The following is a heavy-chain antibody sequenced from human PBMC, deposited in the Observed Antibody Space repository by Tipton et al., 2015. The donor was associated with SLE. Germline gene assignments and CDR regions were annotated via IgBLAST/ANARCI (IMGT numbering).Heavy chain of an antibody. CDR1: GFTFDDYA. Sequence: SLRLSCAASGFTFDDYAMHWVRQAPGKGLEWVSGISWNSGSIGYADSVKGRFTISRDNAKNSLYLQMNSLRAEDTAVYYCTRDPLAAAGLFDYWGQGTLVTVSS. CDR2: ISWNSGSI. J-gene: IGHJ4*02. D-gene: IGHD6-13*01. CDR3: TRDPLAAAGLFDY. V-gene: IGHV3-9*01.